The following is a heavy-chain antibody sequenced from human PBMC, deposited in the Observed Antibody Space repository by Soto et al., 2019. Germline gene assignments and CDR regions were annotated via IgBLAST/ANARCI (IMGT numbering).Heavy chain of an antibody. V-gene: IGHV3-23*01. D-gene: IGHD2-2*01. Sequence: EVQLLESGGGRIQPGGSLRLSCAASGFTFSSYAMNWVRQVPGKGLQWVSGISGSGSSTYYSDSVRGRFTISRDNCRITLYLQMSSLRVEDTALYYCAKGDRNQPAVGDYWGQGTLVTVSS. CDR1: GFTFSSYA. CDR2: ISGSGSST. CDR3: AKGDRNQPAVGDY. J-gene: IGHJ4*02.